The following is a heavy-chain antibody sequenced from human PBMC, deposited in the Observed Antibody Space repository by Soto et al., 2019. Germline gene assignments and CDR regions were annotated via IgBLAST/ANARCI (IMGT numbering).Heavy chain of an antibody. CDR3: ASGLNNPEDWFDP. D-gene: IGHD1-20*01. J-gene: IGHJ5*02. CDR1: GFTFSSYW. CDR2: IKQDGSEK. Sequence: ESGGGLVQPGGSLRLSCAASGFTFSSYWMSWVRQAPGKGLEWVANIKQDGSEKYYVDSVKGRFTISRDNAKNSLYLQMNSLRAEDTAVYYCASGLNNPEDWFDPWGQGTLVTVSS. V-gene: IGHV3-7*01.